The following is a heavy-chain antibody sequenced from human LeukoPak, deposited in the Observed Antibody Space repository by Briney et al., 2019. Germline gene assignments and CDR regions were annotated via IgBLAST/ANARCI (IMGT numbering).Heavy chain of an antibody. J-gene: IGHJ4*02. CDR1: GFTFSNYA. D-gene: IGHD6-13*01. CDR3: ARDVEARISAAGTFDY. Sequence: GGSLRLSCAASGFTFSNYAMSWVRQAPGKGLEWVSVISGLGGSTYYADSVKGRFAISRDNSKSTLWLQMNSLRADDTAIYYCARDVEARISAAGTFDYWGQGSLVTVYS. V-gene: IGHV3-23*01. CDR2: ISGLGGST.